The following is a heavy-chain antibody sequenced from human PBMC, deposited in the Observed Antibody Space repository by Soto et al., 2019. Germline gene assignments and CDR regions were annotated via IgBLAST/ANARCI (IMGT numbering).Heavy chain of an antibody. J-gene: IGHJ3*02. Sequence: QVQLVQSGAEVKKPGSSVRVSCKASGATLNTFINYGITWVRQAPGQGLEWMGGIIPVFGAANHAQKFQDXVXXXAXXSTRTVNMELSSLTSEDTAVYYCARGAATKIIVLRYEALENWGQGTMVTVSS. CDR1: GATLNTFINYG. CDR3: ARGAATKIIVLRYEALEN. V-gene: IGHV1-69*12. D-gene: IGHD5-12*01. CDR2: IIPVFGAA.